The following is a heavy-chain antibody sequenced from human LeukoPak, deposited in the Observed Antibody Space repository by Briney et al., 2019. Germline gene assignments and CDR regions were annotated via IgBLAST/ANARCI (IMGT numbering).Heavy chain of an antibody. CDR3: AKVSQYIAAAGHVVDALDI. CDR1: GGSISSGGYS. D-gene: IGHD6-13*01. V-gene: IGHV4-30-2*01. CDR2: IYHSGST. J-gene: IGHJ3*02. Sequence: SETLSLTCAVSGGSISSGGYSWSWIRQPPGKGLEWIGYIYHSGSTYYNPSLKSRVTISVDRSKNQFSLKLSSVTAADTAVYYCAKVSQYIAAAGHVVDALDIWGQGTMVIVSS.